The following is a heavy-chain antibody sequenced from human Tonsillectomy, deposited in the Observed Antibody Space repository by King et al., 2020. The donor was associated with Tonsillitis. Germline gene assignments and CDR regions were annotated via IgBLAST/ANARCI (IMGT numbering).Heavy chain of an antibody. CDR3: ARERDVMVPAAIRFDP. Sequence: QLVQSGAEVKKPGSSVKVSCKASGGSFSSYGISWVRQAPGQGLEWMGRIIPILGRTNSAQRFQGRFTITADKSTTTAYMELTSLTSEDTAVYYCARERDVMVPAAIRFDPWGQGTLVTVSS. V-gene: IGHV1-69*04. J-gene: IGHJ5*02. CDR2: IIPILGRT. D-gene: IGHD2-2*01. CDR1: GGSFSSYG.